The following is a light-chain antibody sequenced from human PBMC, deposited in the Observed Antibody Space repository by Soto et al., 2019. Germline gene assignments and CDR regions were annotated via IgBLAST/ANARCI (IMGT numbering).Light chain of an antibody. CDR2: EVS. CDR3: CSYAGSSTFYV. Sequence: SVVTQPASVSGSPGQPINISCTGTSSDVGSYNLVSWYQQHPGKAPKLMIYEVSKRPSGVSNRFSGSKSGNTASLTISGLQAEDEADYYCCSYAGSSTFYVFGTGTKVTVL. J-gene: IGLJ1*01. CDR1: SSDVGSYNL. V-gene: IGLV2-23*02.